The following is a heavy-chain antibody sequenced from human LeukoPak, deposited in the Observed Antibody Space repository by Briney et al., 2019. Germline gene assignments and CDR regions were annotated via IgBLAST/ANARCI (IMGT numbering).Heavy chain of an antibody. D-gene: IGHD3-10*01. CDR3: AREPSLWFGELVFASGMDV. V-gene: IGHV4-34*01. J-gene: IGHJ6*02. CDR2: INHSGST. Sequence: SETLSLTCAVYGRSFSGYYWSWIRQPPGKGLEWIGEINHSGSTNYNPSLKSRVTISVDTSKNQFSLKLSSVTAADTAVYYCAREPSLWFGELVFASGMDVWGQGTTVTVSS. CDR1: GRSFSGYY.